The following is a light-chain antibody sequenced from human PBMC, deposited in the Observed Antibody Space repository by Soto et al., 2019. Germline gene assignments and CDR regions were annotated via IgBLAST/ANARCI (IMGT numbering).Light chain of an antibody. J-gene: IGKJ4*01. CDR3: QQRSDWPPRLT. CDR1: QTINNY. CDR2: DAS. V-gene: IGKV3-11*01. Sequence: EIVLTQSPATLSLSTGERATLSCRASQTINNYLAWYQQKPGQAPRLLVYDASYRAIGIPARFRGSGSGTDFTLTISILEPEDFAVYYCQQRSDWPPRLTFGGGTTVEIK.